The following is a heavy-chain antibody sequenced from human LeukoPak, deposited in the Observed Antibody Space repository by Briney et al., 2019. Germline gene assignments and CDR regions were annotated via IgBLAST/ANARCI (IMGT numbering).Heavy chain of an antibody. CDR2: ITNSSSNK. CDR3: ARSIYDSSGYYMSHLDY. Sequence: GGSLRLSCAASGFTFSSYGMNWVRQAPGKGLEWVSPITNSSSNKYYADSVKGRFTISRDNAKNSLYLQMNSLRAEDTAVYYCARSIYDSSGYYMSHLDYWGQGTLVTVSS. J-gene: IGHJ4*02. CDR1: GFTFSSYG. V-gene: IGHV3-21*01. D-gene: IGHD3-22*01.